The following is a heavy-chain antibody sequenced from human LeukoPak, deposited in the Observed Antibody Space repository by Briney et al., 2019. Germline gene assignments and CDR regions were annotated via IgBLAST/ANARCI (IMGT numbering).Heavy chain of an antibody. Sequence: PSETLSLTCTVSGGSISSSSYYWGWIRQPPGKGLEWIGNIYYTGNIYYNPSLNSRVTVSVDTSKNQFSLQLESMTVADTAVYYCARGQYYYDSSGYYLLDYWGQGTLVTVSS. V-gene: IGHV4-39*07. D-gene: IGHD3-22*01. CDR3: ARGQYYYDSSGYYLLDY. CDR1: GGSISSSSYY. CDR2: IYYTGNI. J-gene: IGHJ4*02.